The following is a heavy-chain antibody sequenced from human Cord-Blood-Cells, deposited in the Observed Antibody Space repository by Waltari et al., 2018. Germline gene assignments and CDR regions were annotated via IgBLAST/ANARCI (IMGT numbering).Heavy chain of an antibody. D-gene: IGHD6-13*01. CDR3: ARDQGGSSSWYDAFDI. CDR1: GGSISSGSYY. J-gene: IGHJ3*02. CDR2: IYTSGST. V-gene: IGHV4-61*09. Sequence: QVQLQESGPGLVKPSQTLSLTCTVSGGSISSGSYYWSWIRQPAGKGLEWIGYIYTSGSTNYNPALKGLVTISVDTSKNQFSLKLSSVTAADTAVYYCARDQGGSSSWYDAFDIWGQGTMVTVSS.